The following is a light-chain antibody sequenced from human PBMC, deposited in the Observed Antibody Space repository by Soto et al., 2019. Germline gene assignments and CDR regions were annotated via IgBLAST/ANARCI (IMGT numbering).Light chain of an antibody. Sequence: QTVVTQSPSASASLGASVNLTCTLSSGHSSDAIAWHQQQPEKGPRFLMKLNSDGSHTKGDGIPGRFSGSSSGAERYLTISSLQSEDEAGYYCQTWGTGIQVFGGGTKLTVL. CDR2: LNSDGSH. CDR1: SGHSSDA. V-gene: IGLV4-69*01. J-gene: IGLJ2*01. CDR3: QTWGTGIQV.